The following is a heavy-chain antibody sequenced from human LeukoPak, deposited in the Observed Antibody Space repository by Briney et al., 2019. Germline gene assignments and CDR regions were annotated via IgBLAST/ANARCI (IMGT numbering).Heavy chain of an antibody. CDR2: ISAYNGNT. J-gene: IGHJ6*02. CDR1: GYTFTSYG. Sequence: GASVTVSCKASGYTFTSYGISWVRQAPGQGLEWMGWISAYNGNTNYAQKLQGRVTMTTDTSTSTAYMELRSLRSDDTAVYYCARDGYYYDSSGYPGGQTSYYYYGMDVWGQGTTVTVSS. D-gene: IGHD3-22*01. CDR3: ARDGYYYDSSGYPGGQTSYYYYGMDV. V-gene: IGHV1-18*01.